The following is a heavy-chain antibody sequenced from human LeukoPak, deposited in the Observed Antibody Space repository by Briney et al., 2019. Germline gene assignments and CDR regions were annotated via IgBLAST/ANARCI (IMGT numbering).Heavy chain of an antibody. CDR3: ARLAAAGHSFDC. Sequence: GESLKISCKGSGYTFTSYWIGWVRQMPGKGLEWMGIIFPGDSNTRYSPSFQGQVTISADKSITTAFLQWSSLKASDTAMYFCARLAAAGHSFDCWGQGTLVTVSS. J-gene: IGHJ4*02. D-gene: IGHD6-13*01. CDR1: GYTFTSYW. CDR2: IFPGDSNT. V-gene: IGHV5-51*01.